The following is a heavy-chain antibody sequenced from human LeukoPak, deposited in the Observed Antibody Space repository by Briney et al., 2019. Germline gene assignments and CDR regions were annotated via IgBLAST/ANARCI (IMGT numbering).Heavy chain of an antibody. CDR3: ARARNKGSLFDY. CDR1: GGSFSGYY. J-gene: IGHJ4*02. CDR2: INHSGST. V-gene: IGHV4-34*01. Sequence: SETLSLTCAVYGGSFSGYYWSWIRQPPGKGLEWIGEINHSGSTYYNPSLKSRVTISVDTSKNQFSLKLSSVTAADTAVYYCARARNKGSLFDYWGQGTLVTVSS. D-gene: IGHD1/OR15-1a*01.